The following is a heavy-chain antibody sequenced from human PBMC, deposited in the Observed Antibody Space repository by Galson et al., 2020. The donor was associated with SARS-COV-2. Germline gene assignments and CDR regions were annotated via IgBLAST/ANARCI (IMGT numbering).Heavy chain of an antibody. V-gene: IGHV4-4*02. CDR1: GGSISSSDW. D-gene: IGHD2-21*02. Sequence: SQTLSLTCAVSGGSISSSDWCGWVRQPPGKGLEWIGEIFHSGYTNYNPSLKSRVTMSLDTSKNQFSLKLSSVTAADTALYYCSRIIVTAYYFSYMDVWGKGTTVTVSS. CDR2: IFHSGYT. J-gene: IGHJ6*03. CDR3: SRIIVTAYYFSYMDV.